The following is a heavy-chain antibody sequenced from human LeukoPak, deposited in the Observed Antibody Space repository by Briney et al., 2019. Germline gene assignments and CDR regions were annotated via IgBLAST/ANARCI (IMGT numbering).Heavy chain of an antibody. Sequence: GASVKVSCKASGYTFTSYYMHWVRQAPGQGLEWMGIINPSGGSTSYAQKFQGGVTMTRDMSTSTVYMELSSLRSEDTAVYYCARGSSTLRDIVVVVAATPPSPFKMDYMDVWGKGTTVTVSS. CDR1: GYTFTSYY. V-gene: IGHV1-46*01. J-gene: IGHJ6*03. CDR2: INPSGGST. CDR3: ARGSSTLRDIVVVVAATPPSPFKMDYMDV. D-gene: IGHD2-15*01.